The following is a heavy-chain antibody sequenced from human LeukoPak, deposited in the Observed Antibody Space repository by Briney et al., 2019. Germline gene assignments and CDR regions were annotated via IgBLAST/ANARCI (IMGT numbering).Heavy chain of an antibody. CDR2: IIPILGIA. CDR1: GGTFSSYA. J-gene: IGHJ3*02. V-gene: IGHV1-69*04. CDR3: ARDRMTTGAFDI. D-gene: IGHD4-17*01. Sequence: SVKVSCKASGGTFSSYAISWVRQAPGQGLEWMGRIIPILGIANYAQKFQGRVTITADKSTSTAYMELSSLRSDDTAVYYCARDRMTTGAFDIWGQGTMVTVSS.